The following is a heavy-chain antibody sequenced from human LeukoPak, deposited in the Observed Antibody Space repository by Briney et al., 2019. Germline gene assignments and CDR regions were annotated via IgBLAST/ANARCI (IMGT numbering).Heavy chain of an antibody. CDR1: GFTFSDYR. CDR3: ARAGYTYGTLYF. D-gene: IGHD5-18*01. CDR2: IKQDGGEK. J-gene: IGHJ4*02. Sequence: PGGSLRLSCAASGFTFSDYRMTWVRQAPGKGLEWVADIKQDGGEKNYVDSVKGRFTISRDNAKNSLYLQMNSLRAEDTAVYYCARAGYTYGTLYFWGQGTLVTVSS. V-gene: IGHV3-7*01.